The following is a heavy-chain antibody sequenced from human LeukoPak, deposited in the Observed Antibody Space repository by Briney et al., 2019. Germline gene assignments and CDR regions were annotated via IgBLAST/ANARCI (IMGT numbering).Heavy chain of an antibody. Sequence: GASVKVCCKASGGTFSSYAISWVRQAPGQGVEWMGRIIPILGIANYAQKFQGRVTITADKSTSTAYMELSSLRSEDTAVYYCARQGSIAAAEYGYWGQGTLVTVSS. J-gene: IGHJ4*02. CDR3: ARQGSIAAAEYGY. CDR1: GGTFSSYA. D-gene: IGHD6-13*01. V-gene: IGHV1-69*04. CDR2: IIPILGIA.